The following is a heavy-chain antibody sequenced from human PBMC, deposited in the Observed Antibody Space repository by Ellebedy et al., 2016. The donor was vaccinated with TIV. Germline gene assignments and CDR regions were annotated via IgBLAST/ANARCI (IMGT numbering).Heavy chain of an antibody. CDR2: IYYSGST. CDR3: ARTGNGYFQH. V-gene: IGHV4-59*01. CDR1: GGSISSYY. J-gene: IGHJ1*01. D-gene: IGHD4-23*01. Sequence: GSLRLSXTVSGGSISSYYWSWIRQPPGKGLECIGYIYYSGSTNYNPSLKSRVTISVDTSKNQFSLKLSSVTAADTAVYYCARTGNGYFQHWGQGTLVTVSS.